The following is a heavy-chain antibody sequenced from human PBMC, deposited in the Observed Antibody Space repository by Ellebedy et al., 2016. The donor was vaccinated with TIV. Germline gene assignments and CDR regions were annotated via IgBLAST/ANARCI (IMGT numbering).Heavy chain of an antibody. D-gene: IGHD6-13*01. J-gene: IGHJ4*02. CDR1: GFTLSDHY. CDR2: TRNKAHSYST. CDR3: ARVPVGYYYFDY. V-gene: IGHV3-72*01. Sequence: GESLKISCAASGFTLSDHYMDWVRQAPGKGLEWVARTRNKAHSYSTEYAASVEGRFTMSRDDSKNSVYLQMNSLKTEDTAVYYCARVPVGYYYFDYWGQGTLVTVSS.